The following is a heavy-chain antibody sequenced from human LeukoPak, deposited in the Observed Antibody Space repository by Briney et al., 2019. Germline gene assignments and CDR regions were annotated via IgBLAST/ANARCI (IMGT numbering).Heavy chain of an antibody. V-gene: IGHV3-7*01. CDR1: GFTSRDYW. CDR3: VGGFQDIDS. Sequence: PGGSPRLSCAASGFTSRDYWMAWVRHAPGKGREWVANIKKDVSEKYSVETAKGGCSISPDTAKNTLYIHKRTARVADTAVYFCVGGFQDIDSWGQGTLVTVSS. CDR2: IKKDVSEK. D-gene: IGHD2-15*01. J-gene: IGHJ5*01.